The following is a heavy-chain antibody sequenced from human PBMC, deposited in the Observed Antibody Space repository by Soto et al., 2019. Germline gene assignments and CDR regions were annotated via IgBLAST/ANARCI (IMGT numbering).Heavy chain of an antibody. CDR3: ASPYTAMDPYYYYGMDV. D-gene: IGHD5-18*01. CDR1: GGTFSSYA. J-gene: IGHJ6*02. V-gene: IGHV1-69*13. Sequence: GASVKVSCKASGGTFSSYAISWVRQAPGQGLEWMGGIIPIFGTANYAQKFQGRVTITADESTSTAYMELSSLRSEDTAVYYCASPYTAMDPYYYYGMDVWGQVTTVTVSS. CDR2: IIPIFGTA.